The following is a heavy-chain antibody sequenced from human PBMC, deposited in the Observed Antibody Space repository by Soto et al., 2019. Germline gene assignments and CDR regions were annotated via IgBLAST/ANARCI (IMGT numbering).Heavy chain of an antibody. V-gene: IGHV1-18*01. CDR2: ISAYNGNT. J-gene: IGHJ5*02. CDR3: ARDPPYSSGWYAGFDP. Sequence: QVQLVQSGAEVKKPGASVKVSCKASGYTFTSYGISWVRQAPGQGLEGMGWISAYNGNTNYAQKLPGRVTMTTDTPTSTAYMELRSLRSDDTAVYSCARDPPYSSGWYAGFDPWGQGTLVTVSS. CDR1: GYTFTSYG. D-gene: IGHD6-19*01.